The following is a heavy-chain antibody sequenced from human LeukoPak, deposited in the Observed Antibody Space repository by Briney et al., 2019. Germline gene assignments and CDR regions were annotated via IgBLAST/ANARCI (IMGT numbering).Heavy chain of an antibody. CDR2: IYYSGST. CDR1: GGSISSYC. Sequence: SENLSLTCTVSGGSISSYCWSWIRQPPGKGLEWIGYIYYSGSTNYNPSLKSRVTISVDTSKNQFSLKLSSETAADTAVYYCAREGSEVRQLDLWGQGTLVTVSS. V-gene: IGHV4-59*12. J-gene: IGHJ5*02. CDR3: AREGSEVRQLDL. D-gene: IGHD2-21*01.